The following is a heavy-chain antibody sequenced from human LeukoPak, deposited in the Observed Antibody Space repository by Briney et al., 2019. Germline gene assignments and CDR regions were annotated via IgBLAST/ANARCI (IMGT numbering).Heavy chain of an antibody. CDR1: GSSISSSYY. CDR2: IYHSGTT. CDR3: ARSTPLSIAARIGHDYYYMDV. V-gene: IGHV4-38-2*01. D-gene: IGHD6-6*01. J-gene: IGHJ6*03. Sequence: SETLSLTCAVSGSSISSSYYWGWIRQPPGKGLEWIGSIYHSGTTYDNPSLKSRVTISADTSKNQFSLKLSSVTAADTAVYYCARSTPLSIAARIGHDYYYMDVWGKGTTVTVSS.